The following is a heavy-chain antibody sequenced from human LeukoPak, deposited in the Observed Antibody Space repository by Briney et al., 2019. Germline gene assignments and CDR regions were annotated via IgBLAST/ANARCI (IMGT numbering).Heavy chain of an antibody. CDR1: GYTVTDLS. CDR2: FDPEDGET. CDR3: ATDFYRGHQFDY. D-gene: IGHD2/OR15-2a*01. J-gene: IGHJ4*02. Sequence: ASVKVSCKVSGYTVTDLSMNWVRQALGKGLEWMGGFDPEDGETIYAQKFQGRVTMTEDTSTDTAYMELSSLTSEDTAVYYCATDFYRGHQFDYWGQGTLVTVPA. V-gene: IGHV1-24*01.